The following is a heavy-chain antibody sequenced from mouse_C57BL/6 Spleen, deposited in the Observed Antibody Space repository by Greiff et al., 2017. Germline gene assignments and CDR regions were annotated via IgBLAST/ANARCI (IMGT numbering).Heavy chain of an antibody. CDR1: GFTFSSYG. J-gene: IGHJ2*01. CDR3: ARRRDYDFVDY. Sequence: EVMLVESGGDLVKPGGSLKLSCAASGFTFSSYGLSWVRQTPDKRLEWVATISSGGSYTYYPDSVKGRFTISRDNAKNTLYLQMSSLKSEDTAMYYCARRRDYDFVDYWGQGTTLTVSS. CDR2: ISSGGSYT. D-gene: IGHD2-4*01. V-gene: IGHV5-6*02.